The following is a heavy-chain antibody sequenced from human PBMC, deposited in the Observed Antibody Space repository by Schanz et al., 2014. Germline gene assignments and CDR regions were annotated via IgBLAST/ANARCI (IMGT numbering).Heavy chain of an antibody. D-gene: IGHD6-13*01. CDR1: GFTVSSDH. Sequence: ESGGGFVQPGGSLGLSCVVSGFTVSSDHMSWVRQAPGKGLEWVAVIWNNGVTKYYADSVRGRFTISRDNAKNSLYLQMNSLRAEDTAVYYCAREQIMAAAGLVDYWGHGTLVTVSS. J-gene: IGHJ4*01. CDR2: IWNNGVTK. V-gene: IGHV3-33*01. CDR3: AREQIMAAAGLVDY.